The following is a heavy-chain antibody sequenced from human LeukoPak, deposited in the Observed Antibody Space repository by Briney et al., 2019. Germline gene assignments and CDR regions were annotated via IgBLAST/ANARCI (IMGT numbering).Heavy chain of an antibody. CDR2: IRSKADSYTT. CDR1: GFTFSGSA. Sequence: GGSLKLSCAASGFTFSGSAMHWVRQASGKGLEWLGRIRSKADSYTTACAASVKGRFIVSRDDSKNTAYLQMNSLKTEDTAVYYCRAAADLNDYWGQGTLVTVSS. D-gene: IGHD6-13*01. J-gene: IGHJ4*02. CDR3: RAAADLNDY. V-gene: IGHV3-73*01.